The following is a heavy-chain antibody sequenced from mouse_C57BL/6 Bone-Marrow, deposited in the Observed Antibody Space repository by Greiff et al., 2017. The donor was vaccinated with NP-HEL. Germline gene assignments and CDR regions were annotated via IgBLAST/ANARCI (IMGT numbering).Heavy chain of an antibody. D-gene: IGHD2-2*01. CDR1: GYTFTDYE. Sequence: QVQLKESGAELVRPGASVTLSCKASGYTFTDYEMHWVKQTPVHGLEWIGAIDPETGGTAYNQKFKGKAILTADKSSSTAYIELRSLTSEDSAVYYCTRGGLWLRHAMDYWGQGTSVTVSS. CDR2: IDPETGGT. J-gene: IGHJ4*01. CDR3: TRGGLWLRHAMDY. V-gene: IGHV1-15*01.